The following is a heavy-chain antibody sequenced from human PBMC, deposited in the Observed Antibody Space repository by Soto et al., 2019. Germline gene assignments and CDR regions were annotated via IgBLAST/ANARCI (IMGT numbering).Heavy chain of an antibody. CDR1: GFTFSSYA. Sequence: GGSLRLSCAASGFTFSSYAMHWVRQAPGKGLEWVAVISYDGSNKYYADSVKGRFTISRDNSKNTLYLQMNSLRAEDTAVYYCHRDYGGNSWGQGTLVTVSS. D-gene: IGHD4-17*01. V-gene: IGHV3-30-3*01. CDR3: HRDYGGNS. J-gene: IGHJ4*02. CDR2: ISYDGSNK.